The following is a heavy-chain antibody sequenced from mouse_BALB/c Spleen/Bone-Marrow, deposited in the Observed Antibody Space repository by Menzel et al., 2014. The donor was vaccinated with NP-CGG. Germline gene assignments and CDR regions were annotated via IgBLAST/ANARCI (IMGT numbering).Heavy chain of an antibody. Sequence: EVKLEESGGDLVQPGGSRKLSCAASGFTFRSFGMHWASQAPEKGLEWVAYISGGTSTIYYAETVKGQFTISKDNPNNTLFLQMTSLRSEDPAMYYCVRGGYYVPSYFDSLGQGTTLTVSS. CDR3: VRGGYYVPSYFDS. D-gene: IGHD2-3*01. J-gene: IGHJ2*01. CDR2: ISGGTSTI. V-gene: IGHV5-17*02. CDR1: GFTFRSFG.